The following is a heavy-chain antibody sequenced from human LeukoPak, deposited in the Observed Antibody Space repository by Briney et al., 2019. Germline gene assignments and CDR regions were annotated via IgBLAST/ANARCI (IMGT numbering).Heavy chain of an antibody. CDR2: INHGGST. D-gene: IGHD6-19*01. Sequence: PSETLSLTCAVYGGSFSDYYWSWIRQPPGKGLEWIGEINHGGSTNYNPSLKSRVTISVDKSKNQFSLKLSSVTAADTAVYYCARSSTSGIAVAGQGYYFDYWGQGTLVTVSS. J-gene: IGHJ4*02. CDR3: ARSSTSGIAVAGQGYYFDY. V-gene: IGHV4-34*01. CDR1: GGSFSDYY.